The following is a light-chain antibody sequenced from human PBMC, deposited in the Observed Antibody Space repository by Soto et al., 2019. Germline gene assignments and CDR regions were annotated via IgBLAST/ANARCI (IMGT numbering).Light chain of an antibody. J-gene: IGKJ1*01. CDR1: QSISSW. Sequence: DIQMTQSPSTLSASVGDRVTITCRASQSISSWLAWYQQKPGKAPNLLISKASNLESGVPSRFSGSGSGTEFTLTISSLQPDDFATYHCQQYESYPWTFGQGTKVEIK. CDR3: QQYESYPWT. CDR2: KAS. V-gene: IGKV1-5*03.